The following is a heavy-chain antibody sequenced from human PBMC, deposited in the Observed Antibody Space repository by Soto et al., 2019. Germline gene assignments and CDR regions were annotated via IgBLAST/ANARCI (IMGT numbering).Heavy chain of an antibody. V-gene: IGHV3-23*01. CDR2: IGGSTINT. CDR3: AKGYCSDGSCSFRSFAP. D-gene: IGHD2-15*01. J-gene: IGHJ5*02. Sequence: PGGSLRLSCAASGFTFSSYAMNWVRQAPGKGLEWVSVIGGSTINTYYADSVKGRFTISRDNSKNTLYLQMNSLRVEDTAVYYCAKGYCSDGSCSFRSFAPWGQGTLVTVSS. CDR1: GFTFSSYA.